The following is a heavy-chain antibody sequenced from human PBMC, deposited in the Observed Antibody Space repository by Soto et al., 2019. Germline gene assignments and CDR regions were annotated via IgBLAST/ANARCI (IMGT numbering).Heavy chain of an antibody. Sequence: QVQLQESGPGLVKPSGTLSLTCAVSSGSISSAHWWNWVRQPPGKGLEWIGEIYHSGSTNYNPSLQSRVTVSVDKSMNQFSLKVTSVTAADTAVYYCATNSYYSLGVWGQGTTVTVSS. CDR3: ATNSYYSLGV. CDR1: SGSISSAHW. J-gene: IGHJ6*02. V-gene: IGHV4-4*02. CDR2: IYHSGST.